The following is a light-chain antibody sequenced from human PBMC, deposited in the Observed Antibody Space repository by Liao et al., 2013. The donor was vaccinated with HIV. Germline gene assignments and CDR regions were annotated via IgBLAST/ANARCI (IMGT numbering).Light chain of an antibody. CDR3: QAWDSSTGV. CDR1: KLGDKY. Sequence: SYELTQPPSVSVSPGQTASITCSGDKLGDKYACWYQQKSGQSPVLVIYQDSKRPSGIPERFSGSNSGNTATLTISGTQAMDEADYYCQAWDSSTGVFG. J-gene: IGLJ1*01. CDR2: QDS. V-gene: IGLV3-1*01.